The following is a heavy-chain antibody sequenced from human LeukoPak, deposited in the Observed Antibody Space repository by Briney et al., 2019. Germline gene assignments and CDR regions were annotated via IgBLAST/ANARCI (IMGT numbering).Heavy chain of an antibody. CDR1: GFTFSSYA. V-gene: IGHV3-30-3*01. Sequence: GRSLRLSCAASGFTFSSYAVHWVRQAPGKGLEWVAVISYDGSNKYYADSVKGRFTISRDNSKNTLYLQMNSLRAEDTAVYYCARGFVVVTAIADYWGQGTLVTVSS. CDR3: ARGFVVVTAIADY. CDR2: ISYDGSNK. J-gene: IGHJ4*02. D-gene: IGHD2-21*02.